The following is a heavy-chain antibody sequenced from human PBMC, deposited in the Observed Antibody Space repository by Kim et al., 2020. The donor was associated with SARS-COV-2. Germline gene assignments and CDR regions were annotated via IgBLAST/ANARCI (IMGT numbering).Heavy chain of an antibody. CDR1: GGTFSSYA. Sequence: SVKVSCKASGGTFSSYAISWVRQAPGQGLEWMGGIIPIFGTANYAQKFQGRVTITADESTRTAYMELSSLRSEDTAVYYCASTRYSSSWYGFPDYYYGMDGWGQGTTVTVSS. CDR3: ASTRYSSSWYGFPDYYYGMDG. J-gene: IGHJ6*02. V-gene: IGHV1-69*13. D-gene: IGHD6-13*01. CDR2: IIPIFGTA.